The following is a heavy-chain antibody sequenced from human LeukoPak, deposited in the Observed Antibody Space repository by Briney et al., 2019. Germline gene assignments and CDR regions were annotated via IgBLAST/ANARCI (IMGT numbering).Heavy chain of an antibody. CDR3: AKGRDSVAPGTRTPDY. V-gene: IGHV3-23*01. Sequence: GGSLRLSCAASGFTFSSYAMSWVRQAPGKGLEWVSAISGSGGSTYYADSVKGRFTISRDNSRNTLYLQMNSLRIEDTASYYCAKGRDSVAPGTRTPDYWGQGTLVTVSS. D-gene: IGHD6-19*01. J-gene: IGHJ4*02. CDR2: ISGSGGST. CDR1: GFTFSSYA.